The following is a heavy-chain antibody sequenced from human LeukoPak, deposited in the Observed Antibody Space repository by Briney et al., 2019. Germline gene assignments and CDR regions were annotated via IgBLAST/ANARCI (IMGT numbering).Heavy chain of an antibody. V-gene: IGHV4-34*01. CDR3: ARGPYSSGWYTPERDPGLLGY. Sequence: SETLSLTCAVYGGSFSGYYWSWIRQPPGKGLEWIGEINHSGSPNYNPSLKSRVTISVDTSKNQFSLKLSSVTAADTAVYYCARGPYSSGWYTPERDPGLLGYWGQGTLVTVSS. CDR1: GGSFSGYY. J-gene: IGHJ4*02. CDR2: INHSGSP. D-gene: IGHD6-19*01.